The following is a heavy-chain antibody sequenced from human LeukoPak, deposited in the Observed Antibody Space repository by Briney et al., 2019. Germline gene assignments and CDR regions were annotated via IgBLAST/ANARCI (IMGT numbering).Heavy chain of an antibody. V-gene: IGHV3-33*01. D-gene: IGHD3-10*01. CDR1: GFTFSSYG. CDR2: IWYDGSNK. J-gene: IGHJ4*02. CDR3: ARDLPTISNYYGSGSYPDY. Sequence: PGGSLRLPCAASGFTFSSYGMHWVRQAPGKGLEWVAVIWYDGSNKYYADSVKGRFTISRDNSKNTLYLQMNSLRAEDTAVYYCARDLPTISNYYGSGSYPDYWGQGTLVTVSS.